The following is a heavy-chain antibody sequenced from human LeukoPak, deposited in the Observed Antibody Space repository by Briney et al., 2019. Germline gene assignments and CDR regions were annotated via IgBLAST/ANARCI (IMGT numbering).Heavy chain of an antibody. D-gene: IGHD4-17*01. V-gene: IGHV4-30-4*01. Sequence: SQTLSLTCTVSGGSISSGDYYWGWIRQPPGKGLGWIGYIYYSGSTYYNPSLKSRVTISVDTSKNQFSLKLSSVTAADTAVYYCARSLYGDYGYFQHWGQGTPVTVSS. CDR3: ARSLYGDYGYFQH. CDR1: GGSISSGDYY. CDR2: IYYSGST. J-gene: IGHJ1*01.